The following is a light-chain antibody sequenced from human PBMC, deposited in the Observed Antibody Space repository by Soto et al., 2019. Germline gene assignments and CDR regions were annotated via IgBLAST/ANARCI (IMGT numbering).Light chain of an antibody. CDR1: ISDVGGYNF. J-gene: IGLJ1*01. CDR2: DVS. Sequence: QSALTQPASVSGSPGQSITISCTGTISDVGGYNFVSWYQQYPGKAPKLMICDVSNRPSGVSNRFSGSKSGNTASLTISGPQAEDEADYYCSSFTGSNYFFGTGTKVTVL. CDR3: SSFTGSNYF. V-gene: IGLV2-14*03.